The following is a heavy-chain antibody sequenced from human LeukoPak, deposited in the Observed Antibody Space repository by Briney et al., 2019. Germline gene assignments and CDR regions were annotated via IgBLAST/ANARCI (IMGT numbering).Heavy chain of an antibody. CDR2: IDVGSGNT. V-gene: IGHV1-58*02. Sequence: AVTVSFKGSGFTFTSSAMQWVRQARGQRREGIGWIDVGSGNTNYAQKFQESVTITRDMSTSTAYMELSSLRSEDTAVYYCAAVVYSSGFYYFDYLGQGTLVTVSS. CDR1: GFTFTSSA. CDR3: AAVVYSSGFYYFDY. D-gene: IGHD6-19*01. J-gene: IGHJ4*02.